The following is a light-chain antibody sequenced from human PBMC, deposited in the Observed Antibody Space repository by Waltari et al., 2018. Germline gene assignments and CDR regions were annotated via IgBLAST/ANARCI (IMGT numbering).Light chain of an antibody. Sequence: QSALTQPASVSGSPGQSIAISCTGTSSDVGGYNYVSWYQQHPGKAPKVMIYEFSSRPSGVSNRFSGSKAGNTASLTISGLQAEDEADYYCSSYTGSSSVVFGGGTKVTVL. J-gene: IGLJ2*01. CDR1: SSDVGGYNY. CDR3: SSYTGSSSVV. CDR2: EFS. V-gene: IGLV2-14*01.